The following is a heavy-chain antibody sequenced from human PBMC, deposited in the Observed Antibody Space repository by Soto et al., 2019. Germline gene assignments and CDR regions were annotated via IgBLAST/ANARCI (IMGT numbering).Heavy chain of an antibody. CDR2: IDWDDDK. CDR1: GFSLSTSGMC. V-gene: IGHV2-70*01. CDR3: ARISWPLFNYYGMDV. D-gene: IGHD6-13*01. Sequence: SCPTLVNPTRTLTLTCTFSGFSLSTSGMCVSWIRQPPGKALEWLALIDWDDDKYYSTSLKTRLTISKDTSKNQVVLTMTNMDPVDTATYYCARISWPLFNYYGMDVWGQGTTVTVSS. J-gene: IGHJ6*02.